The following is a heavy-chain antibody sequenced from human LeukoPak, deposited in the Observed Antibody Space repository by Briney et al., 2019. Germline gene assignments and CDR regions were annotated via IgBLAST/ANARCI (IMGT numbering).Heavy chain of an antibody. CDR3: ARGVYSYGRNWFDP. D-gene: IGHD5-18*01. Sequence: SETLSLTCTVSGGSISSYYWSWIRQPAGKGLEWIGRIYTSGSTNYNPSLKSRVTISVDTSKNQFSLKLSSVTAADTAVYYCARGVYSYGRNWFDPWGQGTLVTVSS. CDR2: IYTSGST. CDR1: GGSISSYY. V-gene: IGHV4-4*07. J-gene: IGHJ5*02.